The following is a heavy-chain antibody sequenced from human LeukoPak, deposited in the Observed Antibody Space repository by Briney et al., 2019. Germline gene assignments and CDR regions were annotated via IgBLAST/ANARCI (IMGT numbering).Heavy chain of an antibody. CDR2: IGTAGDT. J-gene: IGHJ4*02. CDR1: GFTFSSYD. D-gene: IGHD2-2*01. V-gene: IGHV3-13*01. Sequence: GGSLRLSCAASGFTFSSYDMHWVRQATGKGPEWVSAIGTAGDTYYPGSVKGRFTISRENAKNSLYLQMNSLRAGDTAVYYCARVRFNPGGKRLLGYCSSTSCPFGYWGQGTLVTVSS. CDR3: ARVRFNPGGKRLLGYCSSTSCPFGY.